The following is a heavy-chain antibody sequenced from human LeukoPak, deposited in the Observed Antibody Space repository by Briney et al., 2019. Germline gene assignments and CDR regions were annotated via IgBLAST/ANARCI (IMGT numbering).Heavy chain of an antibody. J-gene: IGHJ4*02. D-gene: IGHD6-19*01. CDR2: IDGDGVDI. CDR3: ARDILGTGWSPFDS. V-gene: IGHV3-43*02. Sequence: GGSLRLSCAASGFIFDDFAMHWVRQTPEKGLEWVSFIDGDGVDIYYADSVKGRFTISRDNSKNSLYLQMDSVRTEDTALYYCARDILGTGWSPFDSWGQGTLVTVSS. CDR1: GFIFDDFA.